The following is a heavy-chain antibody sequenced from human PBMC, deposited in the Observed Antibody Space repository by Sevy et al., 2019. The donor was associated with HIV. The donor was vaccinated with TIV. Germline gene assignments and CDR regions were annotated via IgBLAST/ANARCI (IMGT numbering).Heavy chain of an antibody. CDR2: ISSSSSTI. D-gene: IGHD6-19*01. CDR1: GFTFSSYS. V-gene: IGHV3-48*02. Sequence: GGSLRLSCAASGFTFSSYSMNWVRQAPGKGLEWVSYISSSSSTIYYAHSVKGRFTISRDNAKNSLYLQMNSLRDEDTAVYYCALPAYSSGWYYYYGMDVWGQGTTVTVSS. CDR3: ALPAYSSGWYYYYGMDV. J-gene: IGHJ6*02.